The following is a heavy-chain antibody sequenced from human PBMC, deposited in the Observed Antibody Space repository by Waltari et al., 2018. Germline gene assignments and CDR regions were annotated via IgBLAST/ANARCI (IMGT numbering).Heavy chain of an antibody. V-gene: IGHV1-69*05. CDR2: ITPIIGKA. CDR1: GGTFSSYA. J-gene: IGHJ6*03. D-gene: IGHD3-3*01. CDR3: ASGPRQRWLRFLSRYYYMDV. Sequence: QVQLVQSGAEVKKPGSSVKVSCKASGGTFSSYAISWVRQAPGQGLEWMGGITPIIGKANYAQKVKGRVTITTDESTSTAYMELSSLRSEDTAVYYCASGPRQRWLRFLSRYYYMDVWGKGTTVTVSS.